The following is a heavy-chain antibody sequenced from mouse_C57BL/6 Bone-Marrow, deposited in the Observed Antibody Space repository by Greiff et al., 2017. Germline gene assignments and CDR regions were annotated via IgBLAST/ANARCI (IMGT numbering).Heavy chain of an antibody. J-gene: IGHJ2*01. CDR1: GFNIKDDY. CDR2: IDPENGDT. V-gene: IGHV14-4*01. Sequence: EVKLMESGAELVRPGASVKLSCTASGFNIKDDYMHWVKQRPEQGLEWIGWIDPENGDTEYASKFKGKATITADTSSNNAYLQLSGLTSEATAVYSCTPATVVDFDYWGQGTTLTVSS. D-gene: IGHD1-1*01. CDR3: TPATVVDFDY.